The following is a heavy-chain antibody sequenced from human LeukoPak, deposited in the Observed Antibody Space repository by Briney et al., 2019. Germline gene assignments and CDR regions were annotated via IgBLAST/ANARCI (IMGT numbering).Heavy chain of an antibody. CDR3: AKGWIQIWMPFDY. J-gene: IGHJ4*02. Sequence: PGGSLRLSCAASGFTFCIYAMSWVRPAPGKGPEWVSVISTSGGITYYADSVKGRFTISRDNSNNTLYLQMNSLRAEDTAVYYCAKGWIQIWMPFDYWGQGTLVTVSS. D-gene: IGHD5-18*01. V-gene: IGHV3-23*01. CDR1: GFTFCIYA. CDR2: ISTSGGIT.